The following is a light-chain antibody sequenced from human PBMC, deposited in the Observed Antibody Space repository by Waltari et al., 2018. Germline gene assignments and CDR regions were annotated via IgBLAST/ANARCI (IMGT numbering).Light chain of an antibody. CDR2: GAS. CDR1: QSVSNNY. Sequence: EIVLTQSPDSLSLSPGERATLSCWASQSVSNNYLAWYQQKPGQAPRRLIYGASSRATGIPDRFNGSGSGTDFTLTISGLEPEDFAVYYCQQYSRSPLYTFGQGTKLEIK. J-gene: IGKJ2*01. V-gene: IGKV3-20*01. CDR3: QQYSRSPLYT.